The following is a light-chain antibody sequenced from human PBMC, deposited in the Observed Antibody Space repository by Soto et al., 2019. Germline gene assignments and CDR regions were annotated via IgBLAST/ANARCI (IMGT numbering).Light chain of an antibody. J-gene: IGLJ2*01. CDR3: CSYAGSSTFVV. Sequence: QSVLTQPASVSGSPGQSITISCTGTSSDVGSYNLVSWYQQHPGKAPKLMIYEGSKRPSGVSNRFSGSKSGNTASLTISGLPAEDDADYYCCSYAGSSTFVVFGGGTKLTVL. CDR1: SSDVGSYNL. CDR2: EGS. V-gene: IGLV2-23*01.